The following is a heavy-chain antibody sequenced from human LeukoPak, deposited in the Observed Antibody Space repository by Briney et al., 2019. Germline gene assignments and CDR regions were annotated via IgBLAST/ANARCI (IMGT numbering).Heavy chain of an antibody. CDR1: GGSFSGYY. D-gene: IGHD3-10*01. V-gene: IGHV4-34*01. J-gene: IGHJ3*02. CDR2: INHSGST. Sequence: PSETLSLTCAVYGGSFSGYYWSWIRQPPGKGLECIGEINHSGSTNYNPSLKSRVTISVDTSKNQYSLKLSSVTAADTAVHYCARSPLRVLLWWRNAFDIWGQGTMVTVSS. CDR3: ARSPLRVLLWWRNAFDI.